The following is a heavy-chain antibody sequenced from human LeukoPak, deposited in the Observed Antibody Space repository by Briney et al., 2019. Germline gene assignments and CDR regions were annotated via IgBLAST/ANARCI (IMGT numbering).Heavy chain of an antibody. J-gene: IGHJ4*02. D-gene: IGHD3-16*01. CDR3: AGDAGIGYFEF. V-gene: IGHV1-69*04. CDR1: GYTFTSYG. Sequence: SVKVSCKASGYTFTSYGISWVRQAPGQGLEWMGRIIPILGKPHFTQKFQGRVTLTADKPTSTAFMELSSLRSEDTAVYYCAGDAGIGYFEFWGQGTLVTVSS. CDR2: IIPILGKP.